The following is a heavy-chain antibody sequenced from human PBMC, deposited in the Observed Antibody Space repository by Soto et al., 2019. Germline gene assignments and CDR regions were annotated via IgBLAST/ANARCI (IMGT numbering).Heavy chain of an antibody. J-gene: IGHJ5*02. CDR2: ISGSGGST. V-gene: IGHV3-23*01. Sequence: PGGSLRLSCAASGFTFSSYAMSWVRQAPGKGLEWVSAISGSGGSTYYADSVKGQFTISRDNSKNTLYLQMNSLRAEDTAVYYCAKGYCTNGVCYYPLDNWFDPWGQGTLVTVSS. D-gene: IGHD2-8*01. CDR3: AKGYCTNGVCYYPLDNWFDP. CDR1: GFTFSSYA.